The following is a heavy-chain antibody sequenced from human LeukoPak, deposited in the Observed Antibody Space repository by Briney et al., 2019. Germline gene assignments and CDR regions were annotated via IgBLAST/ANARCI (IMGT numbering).Heavy chain of an antibody. J-gene: IGHJ4*02. V-gene: IGHV1-18*04. CDR2: ISAYNGNT. CDR3: ASGLWFGEFAFDY. D-gene: IGHD3-10*01. Sequence: ASVKVSCKASGYTFTGYYMHWVRQAPGQGLEWMGWISAYNGNTNYAQKLQGRVTMTTDTSTSTAYMELRSLRSDDTAVYYCASGLWFGEFAFDYWGQGTLVTVSS. CDR1: GYTFTGYY.